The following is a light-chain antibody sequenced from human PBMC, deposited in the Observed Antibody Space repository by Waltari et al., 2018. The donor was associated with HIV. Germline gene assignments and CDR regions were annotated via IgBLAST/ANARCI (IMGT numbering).Light chain of an antibody. CDR3: CSYAGSSYV. CDR1: RSDVGSYNL. Sequence: QSALTQPASVSGSPGQSITLSCTGTRSDVGSYNLVSWYQQHPGKAPKLMIYEVSKRPSGVSNRFSGSKSGNTASLTISGLQAEDEADYYCCSYAGSSYVFGTGTKVTVL. V-gene: IGLV2-23*02. J-gene: IGLJ1*01. CDR2: EVS.